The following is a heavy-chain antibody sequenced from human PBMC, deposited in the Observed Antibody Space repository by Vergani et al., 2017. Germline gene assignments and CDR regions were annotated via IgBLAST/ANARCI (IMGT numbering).Heavy chain of an antibody. J-gene: IGHJ4*02. Sequence: QVQLVQSGAEVKKPGSSVKVSCKASGGTFSSYAISWVRQAPGQGLEWMGGIIPIFGTANYAQKFQGRVTITADESTSTAYMELSSLRSEDTAVYYCARRDYSSGSYYNGYWGQGTLVTVSS. V-gene: IGHV1-69*01. CDR2: IIPIFGTA. CDR1: GGTFSSYA. CDR3: ARRDYSSGSYYNGY. D-gene: IGHD3-10*01.